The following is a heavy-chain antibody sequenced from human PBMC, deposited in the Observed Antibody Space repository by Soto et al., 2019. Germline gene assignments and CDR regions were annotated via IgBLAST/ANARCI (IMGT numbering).Heavy chain of an antibody. V-gene: IGHV4-34*01. D-gene: IGHD2-15*01. CDR1: GGSFSGYY. Sequence: PSETLSLTCAVYGGSFSGYYWSWIRQPPGKGLEWIGEINHSGSTNYNPSLKSRVTISVDTSKNQSSLKLSSVTAADTAVYYCASERGGHDYWGQGTLVTVSS. J-gene: IGHJ4*02. CDR2: INHSGST. CDR3: ASERGGHDY.